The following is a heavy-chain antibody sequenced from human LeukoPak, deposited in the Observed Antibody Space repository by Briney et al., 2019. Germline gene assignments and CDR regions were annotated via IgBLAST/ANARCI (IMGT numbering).Heavy chain of an antibody. D-gene: IGHD6-13*01. J-gene: IGHJ6*02. CDR3: ARDLRPCYGSSCSGMDV. Sequence: KPGRSLRLSCAASGFTFSSYAMHWVRQAPGKGLEWVAVISYDGSNKYYADSVKGRFTISRDNSKNTLYLQMNSLRAEDTAVYYCARDLRPCYGSSCSGMDVWGQGTTVTVSS. CDR2: ISYDGSNK. CDR1: GFTFSSYA. V-gene: IGHV3-30-3*01.